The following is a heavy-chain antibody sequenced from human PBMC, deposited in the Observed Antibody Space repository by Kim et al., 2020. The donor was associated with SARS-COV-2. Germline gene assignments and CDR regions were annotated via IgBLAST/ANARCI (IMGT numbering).Heavy chain of an antibody. CDR3: ASSDYRAYCGGDCYSYYYGMDV. Sequence: GGSLRLSCAASGFTVSSNYMSWVRQAPGKGLEWVSVIYSGGSTYYADSVKGRFTISRDNSKNTLYLQMNSLRAEDTAVYYCASSDYRAYCGGDCYSYYYGMDVWGQGTTVTVS. CDR1: GFTVSSNY. D-gene: IGHD2-21*02. CDR2: IYSGGST. V-gene: IGHV3-66*01. J-gene: IGHJ6*02.